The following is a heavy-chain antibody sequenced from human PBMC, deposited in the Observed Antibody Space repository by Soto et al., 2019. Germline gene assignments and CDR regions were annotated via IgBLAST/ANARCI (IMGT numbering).Heavy chain of an antibody. CDR3: ARGDIVVVPAARVETVGMDV. D-gene: IGHD2-2*01. CDR1: GGTFSSYA. J-gene: IGHJ6*02. V-gene: IGHV1-69*01. CDR2: IIPIFGTA. Sequence: QVQLVQSGAEVKKPGSPVKVSCKASGGTFSSYAISWVRQAPGQGLEWMGGIIPIFGTANYAQKFQGRVTITADESTSTAYMELSSLRSEDTAVYYCARGDIVVVPAARVETVGMDVWGQGTTVTVSS.